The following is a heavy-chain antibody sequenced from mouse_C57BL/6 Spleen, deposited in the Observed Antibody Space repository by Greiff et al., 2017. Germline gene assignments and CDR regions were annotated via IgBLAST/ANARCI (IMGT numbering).Heavy chain of an antibody. V-gene: IGHV1-80*01. CDR1: GYAFSSYW. D-gene: IGHD2-4*01. CDR3: ARAYDYEGYAMDY. J-gene: IGHJ4*01. CDR2: IYPGDGDT. Sequence: VQLQQSGAELVKPGASVKISCKASGYAFSSYWMNWVKQRPGKGLEWIGQIYPGDGDTNYNGKFKGKATLTADKSSSTAYMQLSSLTSEDSAVYFCARAYDYEGYAMDYWGQGTSVTVSS.